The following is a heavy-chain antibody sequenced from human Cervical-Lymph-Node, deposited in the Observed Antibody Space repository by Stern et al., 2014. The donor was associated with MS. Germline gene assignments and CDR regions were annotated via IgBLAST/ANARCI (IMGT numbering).Heavy chain of an antibody. J-gene: IGHJ3*02. CDR2: MNPNSGNT. V-gene: IGHV1-8*01. D-gene: IGHD3-16*01. CDR3: ARGRVDLIRALGI. Sequence: QVQLVQSGAEVKKPGASVKVSCKASGYTFTSYDINWVRQATGQGLEWMGWMNPNSGNTGYGQNFQGRFTMTRNTSISTAYMELRSLRSDDTGVYYCARGRVDLIRALGIWGQGTMVTVSS. CDR1: GYTFTSYD.